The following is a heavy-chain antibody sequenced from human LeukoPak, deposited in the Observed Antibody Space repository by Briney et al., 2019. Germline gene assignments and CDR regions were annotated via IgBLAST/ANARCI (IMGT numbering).Heavy chain of an antibody. J-gene: IGHJ4*02. D-gene: IGHD6-13*01. CDR3: ARQIASAGTAGFDF. CDR2: IYSTGST. V-gene: IGHV4-4*07. Sequence: PSETLSLTCTVSGGSISSYYWSWIRQPAGKGLEWIGRIYSTGSTNYNPSLKSRVAMSVDTSKNQFSLRLRSVTAADTAVYYCARQIASAGTAGFDFWGQGALVTVSS. CDR1: GGSISSYY.